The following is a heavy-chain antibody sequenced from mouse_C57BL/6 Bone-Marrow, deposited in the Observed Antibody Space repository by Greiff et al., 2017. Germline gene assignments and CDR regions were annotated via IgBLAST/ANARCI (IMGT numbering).Heavy chain of an antibody. Sequence: QVQLQQSGAELARPGASVKLSCKASGYTFTSYGISWVKQRTGQGLEWIGEIYPRSGNTYYNEKFKGKATLTADKSSSTAYMERRSLTSEDSAVYFCARHGSSLWYFDVWGTGTTVTGSS. D-gene: IGHD1-1*01. CDR3: ARHGSSLWYFDV. CDR1: GYTFTSYG. CDR2: IYPRSGNT. J-gene: IGHJ1*03. V-gene: IGHV1-81*01.